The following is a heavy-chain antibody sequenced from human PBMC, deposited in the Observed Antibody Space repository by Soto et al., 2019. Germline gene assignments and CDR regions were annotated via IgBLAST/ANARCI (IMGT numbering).Heavy chain of an antibody. V-gene: IGHV4-31*03. D-gene: IGHD5-12*01. CDR1: GGSISSGGYY. CDR2: IYYSGST. CDR3: ARSPDVVATARAYYYYYMDV. J-gene: IGHJ6*03. Sequence: QVQLQESGPGLVKPSQTLSLTCTVSGGSISSGGYYWSWIRQHPGKGLEWIGYIYYSGSTYCNPSLESRVTISVDTSKNQFSLTLSSVTAADTAVYYCARSPDVVATARAYYYYYMDVWGKGTTVTVSS.